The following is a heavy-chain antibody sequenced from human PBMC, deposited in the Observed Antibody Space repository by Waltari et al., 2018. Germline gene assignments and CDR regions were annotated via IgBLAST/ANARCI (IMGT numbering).Heavy chain of an antibody. CDR2: VQYDGSNS. D-gene: IGHD3-10*01. J-gene: IGHJ4*02. CDR3: AQDTGKGDY. V-gene: IGHV3-30*02. CDR1: GFNFRDYG. Sequence: QVQLVQSGGGVVQPGGSLRPSCTAFGFNFRDYGMHWVRQDPGKGLQWVGFVQYDGSNSYYADSLKGRFTISRDNSKNTLFLEMNSLSTEDTGVYFCAQDTGKGDYWGQGTLVTVSS.